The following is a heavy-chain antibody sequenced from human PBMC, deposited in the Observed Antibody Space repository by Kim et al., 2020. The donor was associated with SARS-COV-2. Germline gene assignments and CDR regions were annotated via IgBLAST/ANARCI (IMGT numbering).Heavy chain of an antibody. V-gene: IGHV4-39*01. CDR1: GGSISSSSYY. J-gene: IGHJ4*02. D-gene: IGHD2-8*01. CDR2: VYYSGST. Sequence: SETLSLTCTVSGGSISSSSYYWGWIRQPPGKGLEWSESVYYSGSTYSNPALKSRVTISVDTSKNQFSLKLSSVTAADTAVYYCARHGFSEGVIEYWGQGTLVTVSS. CDR3: ARHGFSEGVIEY.